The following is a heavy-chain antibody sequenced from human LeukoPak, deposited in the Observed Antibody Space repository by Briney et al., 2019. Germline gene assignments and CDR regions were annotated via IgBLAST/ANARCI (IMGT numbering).Heavy chain of an antibody. D-gene: IGHD6-13*01. V-gene: IGHV1-2*02. Sequence: GASVKVSCKVSGYIFTGYYMHWVRQAPGQELEWMGWFSPNSGDTKFAQKFQGRVTMTRDTSISTAYMELSRLRSDDTAVYYCARATDISSWYLAYWGQGTLVTVSS. CDR1: GYIFTGYY. J-gene: IGHJ4*02. CDR3: ARATDISSWYLAY. CDR2: FSPNSGDT.